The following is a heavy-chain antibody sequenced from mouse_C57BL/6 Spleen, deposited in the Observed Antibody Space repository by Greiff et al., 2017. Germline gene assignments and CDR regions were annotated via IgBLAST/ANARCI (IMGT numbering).Heavy chain of an antibody. CDR1: GYTFTDYE. V-gene: IGHV1-15*01. CDR3: LTDYYAMDY. Sequence: VKLMESGAELVRPGASVTLSCKASGYTFTDYEMHWVKQTPVHGLEWIGAIDPETGGTAYNQKFKGKAILTADKSSSTAYMELRSLTSEDSAVYYSLTDYYAMDYWGQGTSVTVSS. CDR2: IDPETGGT. J-gene: IGHJ4*01. D-gene: IGHD4-1*01.